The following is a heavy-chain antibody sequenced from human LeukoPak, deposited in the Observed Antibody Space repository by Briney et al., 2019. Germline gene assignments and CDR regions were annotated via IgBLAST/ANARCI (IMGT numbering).Heavy chain of an antibody. Sequence: GGSLRLSCAASGFTLSSYWMSWVRQAPGKGLEWVANIKQDGSEKYYVDSVKGRFTISRDNAKNSLYLQMNSLRAEDTAVYYCARAIAAAKEWFDPWGQGTLVTVSS. D-gene: IGHD6-13*01. J-gene: IGHJ5*02. CDR2: IKQDGSEK. CDR3: ARAIAAAKEWFDP. CDR1: GFTLSSYW. V-gene: IGHV3-7*04.